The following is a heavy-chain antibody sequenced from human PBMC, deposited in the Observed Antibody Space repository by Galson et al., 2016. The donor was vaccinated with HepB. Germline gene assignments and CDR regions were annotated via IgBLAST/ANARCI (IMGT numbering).Heavy chain of an antibody. CDR3: ASNYNDYWNAPAAS. V-gene: IGHV1-69*16. J-gene: IGHJ5*02. Sequence: QSGAEVKKPGESLKISCKASGGDFSTYTITWVRQGPGQGLEWMGGIIPILGALNYAQRFQGRVAINADESKKTFYMELSSLRSEDTAVYFCASNYNDYWNAPAASWGQGTLVSVSS. CDR1: GGDFSTYT. D-gene: IGHD3-3*01. CDR2: IIPILGAL.